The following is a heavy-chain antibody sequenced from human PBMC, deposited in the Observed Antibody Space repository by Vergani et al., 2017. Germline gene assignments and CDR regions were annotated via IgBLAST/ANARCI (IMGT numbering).Heavy chain of an antibody. D-gene: IGHD3-9*01. J-gene: IGHJ6*02. CDR3: ARHSIWARRRARAYGMDV. CDR1: GGSISSSSYY. V-gene: IGHV4-39*01. CDR2: IYYSGST. Sequence: QLQLQESGPGLVKPSETLSLTCTVSGGSISSSSYYWGWIRQPPGKGLEWIGSIYYSGSTYYNPSLKSRVTISVDTSKNQFSLKLSSVTAADTAVYYCARHSIWARRRARAYGMDVWGQGTTVTVSS.